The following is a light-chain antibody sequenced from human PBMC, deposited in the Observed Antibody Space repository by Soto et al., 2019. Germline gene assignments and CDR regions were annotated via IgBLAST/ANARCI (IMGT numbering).Light chain of an antibody. CDR2: EVK. J-gene: IGLJ3*02. CDR1: SSDVGSYDR. Sequence: QSALTQPASVPGSPVQSITISCTGTSSDVGSYDRVSGYQHHPGKAPTLMIYEVKKRPSGVSNRFSGSKSGNTASLTISGLQAEDAADYDCCSSVGGPMWVFGGGTKLTVL. V-gene: IGLV2-23*02. CDR3: CSSVGGPMWV.